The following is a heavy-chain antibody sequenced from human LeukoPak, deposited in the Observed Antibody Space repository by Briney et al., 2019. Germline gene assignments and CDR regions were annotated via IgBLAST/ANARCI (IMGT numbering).Heavy chain of an antibody. CDR3: AEAADYYYYYYMDV. J-gene: IGHJ6*03. CDR2: IRYDGSNK. Sequence: GGSLRLSCAASGFTFSSYGMHWVRQAPGKGLEWVAFIRYDGSNKYYADSVKGRFTISRDNSKNTLYLQMNSLRAEDTAVYYCAEAADYYYYYYMDVWGKGTTVTISS. CDR1: GFTFSSYG. V-gene: IGHV3-30*02.